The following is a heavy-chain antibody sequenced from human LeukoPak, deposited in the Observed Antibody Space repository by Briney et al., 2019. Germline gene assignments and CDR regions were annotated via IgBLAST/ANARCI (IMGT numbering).Heavy chain of an antibody. CDR2: IGASGEST. CDR1: GFPFSVAA. CDR3: AKDIQLST. D-gene: IGHD5-24*01. V-gene: IGHV3-23*01. Sequence: GSLRLSCAASGFPFSVAAMTWVRQAPGKGLEWVSLIGASGESTYYADSVKGRFTISRDNSKNTLSLQMNSLRVEDTAMYFCAKDIQLSTWGLGTMVTVSS. J-gene: IGHJ3*01.